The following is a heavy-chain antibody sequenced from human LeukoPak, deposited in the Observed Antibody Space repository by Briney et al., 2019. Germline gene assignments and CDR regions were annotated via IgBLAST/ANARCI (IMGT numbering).Heavy chain of an antibody. CDR3: ARAFGGVIVDAFDI. D-gene: IGHD3-16*02. CDR2: IIPIFGTA. CDR1: GGTFSSYA. Sequence: SVEVSCKASGGTFSSYAISWVRQAPGQGLKWMGGIIPIFGTANYAQKFQGRGTITTDESTSTAYMELSSLPSEDTAVYYCARAFGGVIVDAFDIWGQGTMVTVSS. V-gene: IGHV1-69*05. J-gene: IGHJ3*02.